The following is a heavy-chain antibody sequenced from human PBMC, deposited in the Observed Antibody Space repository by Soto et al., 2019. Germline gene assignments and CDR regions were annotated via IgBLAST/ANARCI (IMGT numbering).Heavy chain of an antibody. J-gene: IGHJ6*02. CDR1: GDSINSDNW. CDR2: IYHSGST. D-gene: IGHD4-17*01. CDR3: ARHLGDYGYEDYYGMDV. Sequence: SETLSLTCAVSGDSINSDNWWSWVRQPPGKGLEWIGEIYHSGSTSYNPSLKSRVVISVDKSKNQFFLKVTSVTATDTAVYYCARHLGDYGYEDYYGMDVWGLGTTVTVSS. V-gene: IGHV4-4*02.